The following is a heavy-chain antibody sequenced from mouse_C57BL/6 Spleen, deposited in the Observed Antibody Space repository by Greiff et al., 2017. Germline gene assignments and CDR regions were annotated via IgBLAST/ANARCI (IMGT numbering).Heavy chain of an antibody. CDR3: ARTPHSCYGCQFAY. CDR1: GYAFSSYW. CDR2: IYPGDGDT. Sequence: QVQLKESGAELVKPGASVKISCKASGYAFSSYWMNWVKQRPGKGLEWIGQIYPGDGDTNYNGKFKGKATLTADKSSSTAYLQLSSLTSEDSAVYFCARTPHSCYGCQFAYWGQGTLVTVSA. V-gene: IGHV1-80*01. J-gene: IGHJ3*01. D-gene: IGHD1-1*01.